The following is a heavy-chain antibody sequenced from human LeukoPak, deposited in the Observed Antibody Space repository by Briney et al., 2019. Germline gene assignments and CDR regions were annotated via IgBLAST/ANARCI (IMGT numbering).Heavy chain of an antibody. D-gene: IGHD1-14*01. CDR3: AREAENWFDP. Sequence: GGSLRLSCAASGFTFSSYEMNWVRQAPGKGLEWVSYISSSGSTIYYADSVKGRFTISRDNAKNSLYLQMNSPRAEDTAGYYCAREAENWFDPWGQGTLVTVSS. V-gene: IGHV3-48*03. CDR2: ISSSGSTI. J-gene: IGHJ5*02. CDR1: GFTFSSYE.